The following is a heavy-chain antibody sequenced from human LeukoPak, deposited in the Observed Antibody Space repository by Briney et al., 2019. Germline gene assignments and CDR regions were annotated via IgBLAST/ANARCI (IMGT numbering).Heavy chain of an antibody. CDR3: ARDSRGWSYYYYGMDV. CDR2: IIPIFGTA. J-gene: IGHJ6*02. V-gene: IGHV1-69*13. CDR1: GGTFSSYA. Sequence: SVKVSCKASGGTFSSYAISWVRQAPGQGLEWMGGIIPIFGTANYAQKFQGRVTITADESTSTAYMELSSLKSEDTAVYYCARDSRGWSYYYYGMDVWGQGTTVTVSS. D-gene: IGHD6-19*01.